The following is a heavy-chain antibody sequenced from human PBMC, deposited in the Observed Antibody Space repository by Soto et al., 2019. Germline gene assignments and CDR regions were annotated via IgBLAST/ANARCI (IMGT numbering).Heavy chain of an antibody. CDR1: GASISSTNW. CDR2: IYHTGST. Sequence: QVQLQESGPRLVKPSGTLSLTCAVSGASISSTNWWTWVRQPPGKGLEWIGEIYHTGSTKYNPSLKRRVTTSLDKSNNQFPLNLSSVTAADTAVYYCATLPPRIVVVVLPIPTWGQGTLVTVSS. CDR3: ATLPPRIVVVVLPIPT. D-gene: IGHD2-15*01. V-gene: IGHV4-4*02. J-gene: IGHJ4*02.